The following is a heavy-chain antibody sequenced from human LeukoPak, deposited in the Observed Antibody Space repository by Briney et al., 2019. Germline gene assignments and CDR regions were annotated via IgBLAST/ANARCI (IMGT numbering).Heavy chain of an antibody. J-gene: IGHJ4*02. CDR1: GFSFMNYS. D-gene: IGHD2-21*02. CDR2: INSSPSYI. CDR3: AKGLTSDY. Sequence: GGSLRLSCAASGFSFMNYSMQWVRQAPGKGLEWVSSINSSPSYIYYADSVKGRFTISRDNSKNTLYLQMNSLRAGDTAVYYCAKGLTSDYWGQGTLVTVSS. V-gene: IGHV3-21*04.